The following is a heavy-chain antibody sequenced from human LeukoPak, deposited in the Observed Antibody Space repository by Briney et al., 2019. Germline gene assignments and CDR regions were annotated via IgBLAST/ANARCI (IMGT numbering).Heavy chain of an antibody. CDR1: GFTFSRYL. CDR3: ARESFAARWD. CDR2: IKQDGSQK. D-gene: IGHD6-6*01. Sequence: GGSLRLSCAASGFTFSRYLMSWVRQAPGKGLEWVANIKQDGSQKSYVDSVKGRFTISRDNANNLLYLQMNSLRAEDTAVYYCARESFAARWDWGQGTLVTVSS. V-gene: IGHV3-7*01. J-gene: IGHJ4*02.